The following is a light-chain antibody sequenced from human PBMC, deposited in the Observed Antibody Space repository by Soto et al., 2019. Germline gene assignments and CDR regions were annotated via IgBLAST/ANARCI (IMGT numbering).Light chain of an antibody. J-gene: IGLJ2*01. Sequence: QSVLTQPPSASGTPGQRVTISCSGSNSNIGSNTVNWYQQLPGTAPKFLIYSDNQRPSGVPDRFSGSESGTSASLAISGLQSEDEADYYCAAWDDSLDGHVLFGGGTKLTVL. CDR2: SDN. V-gene: IGLV1-44*01. CDR3: AAWDDSLDGHVL. CDR1: NSNIGSNT.